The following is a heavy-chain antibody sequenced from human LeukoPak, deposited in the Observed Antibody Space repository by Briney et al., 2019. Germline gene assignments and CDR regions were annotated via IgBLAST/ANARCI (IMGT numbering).Heavy chain of an antibody. CDR3: AKDLVRCSGGSCYFVPLDAFDI. CDR1: GFTVSSNY. Sequence: GGSLRLSCAASGFTVSSNYMSWVRQAPGKGLEWVSVIYSGGSTYYADSVKGRFTISRDNSKNTLYLQMNSLRAEDTAVYYCAKDLVRCSGGSCYFVPLDAFDIWGQGTMVTVSS. V-gene: IGHV3-53*01. CDR2: IYSGGST. D-gene: IGHD2-15*01. J-gene: IGHJ3*02.